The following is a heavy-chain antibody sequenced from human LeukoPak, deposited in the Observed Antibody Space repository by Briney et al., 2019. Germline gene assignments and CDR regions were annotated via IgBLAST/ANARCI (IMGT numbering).Heavy chain of an antibody. J-gene: IGHJ3*02. D-gene: IGHD3-9*01. Sequence: GASVKVSCKASGYTFTSYGISWVRQAPGQGLEWMGWISAYNGNTNYAQKLQGRVTMTTDTSTSTAYMELRSLRSDDTAVYYCARDTPLRYFDWLFGKGDAFDIWGQGTMVTVSS. CDR1: GYTFTSYG. CDR3: ARDTPLRYFDWLFGKGDAFDI. V-gene: IGHV1-18*01. CDR2: ISAYNGNT.